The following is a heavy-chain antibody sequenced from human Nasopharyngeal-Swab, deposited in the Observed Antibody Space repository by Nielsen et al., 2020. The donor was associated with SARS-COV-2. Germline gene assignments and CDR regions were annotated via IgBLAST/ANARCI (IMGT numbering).Heavy chain of an antibody. V-gene: IGHV4-4*02. D-gene: IGHD2-21*01. Sequence: VRQAPGKGLEWIGEIYHSGSTNYNPSLKSRVTISVDTSKNQFSLKLSSVTAADTAVYYCARVRVNKSGWFDPWGQGTLVTVSS. CDR2: IYHSGST. CDR3: ARVRVNKSGWFDP. J-gene: IGHJ5*02.